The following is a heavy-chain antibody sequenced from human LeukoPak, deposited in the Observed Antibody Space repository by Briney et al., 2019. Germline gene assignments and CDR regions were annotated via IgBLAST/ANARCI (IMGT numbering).Heavy chain of an antibody. CDR3: ARDTVFLRNNDY. Sequence: NSGGSLRLSCAASGFTFSDYYMSWIRQAPGKGLEWVSYISSSGSTIYYADSVKGRFTISRDNAKNSLYLQMNSLRAEDTAVYYCARDTVFLRNNDYWGQGTLVTVSS. V-gene: IGHV3-11*01. CDR2: ISSSGSTI. J-gene: IGHJ4*02. D-gene: IGHD3-10*01. CDR1: GFTFSDYY.